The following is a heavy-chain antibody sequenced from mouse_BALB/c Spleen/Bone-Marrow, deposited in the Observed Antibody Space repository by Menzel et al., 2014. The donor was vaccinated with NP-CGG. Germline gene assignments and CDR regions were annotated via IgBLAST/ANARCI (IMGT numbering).Heavy chain of an antibody. Sequence: QVQLQQSGAELARPGASVKLSCKASGYTLTSYWMQWVKQRPGQGLEWIGAIYPGDGDTRYTQKFKCKATLTADKSSSTAYMQLSSLASEDSAVYYCARTTMITTGGYYAMDYWGQGTSVTVSS. CDR1: GYTLTSYW. J-gene: IGHJ4*01. CDR3: ARTTMITTGGYYAMDY. CDR2: IYPGDGDT. V-gene: IGHV1-87*01. D-gene: IGHD2-4*01.